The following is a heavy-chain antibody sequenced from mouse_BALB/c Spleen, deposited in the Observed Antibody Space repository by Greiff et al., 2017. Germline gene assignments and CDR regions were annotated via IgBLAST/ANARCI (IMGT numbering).Heavy chain of an antibody. Sequence: EVKLVESGGGLVQPGGSRKLSCAASGFTFSSFGMHWVRQAPEKGLEWVAYISSGSSTTYYADTVKGRFTISRDNPKNTLYLQMTSLRSEDTAMYDCARRRARATDAMDYWGQGTSVTVSS. D-gene: IGHD3-1*01. CDR2: ISSGSSTT. CDR3: ARRRARATDAMDY. CDR1: GFTFSSFG. J-gene: IGHJ4*01. V-gene: IGHV5-17*02.